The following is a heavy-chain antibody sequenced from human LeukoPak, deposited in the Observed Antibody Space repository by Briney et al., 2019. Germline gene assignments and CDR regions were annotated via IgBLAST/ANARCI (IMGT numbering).Heavy chain of an antibody. V-gene: IGHV4-39*07. CDR3: ARDRRNDDDGMDV. J-gene: IGHJ6*02. Sequence: PSETLSLTCTVSGGSISSGDYYWSWIRQPPGKGLEWIGEINHSGSTNYNPSLKSRVTISVDTSKNQFSLKLSSVTAADTAVYYCARDRRNDDDGMDVWGQGTTVTVSS. CDR1: GGSISSGDYY. D-gene: IGHD1-1*01. CDR2: INHSGST.